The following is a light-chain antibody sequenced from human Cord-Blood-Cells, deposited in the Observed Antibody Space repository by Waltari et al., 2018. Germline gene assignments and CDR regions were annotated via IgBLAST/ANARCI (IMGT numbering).Light chain of an antibody. V-gene: IGKV3-20*01. Sequence: EIVLTQSPGTLSLSSGERATLSCRASQSVSSSYLAWYQQKPGQAPRLLIYGASSRATGIPDRFSGSGSGTDFTLTISRLEPEDCAVYYCQQYGRPWTFGQGTKVEIK. CDR1: QSVSSSY. J-gene: IGKJ1*01. CDR3: QQYGRPWT. CDR2: GAS.